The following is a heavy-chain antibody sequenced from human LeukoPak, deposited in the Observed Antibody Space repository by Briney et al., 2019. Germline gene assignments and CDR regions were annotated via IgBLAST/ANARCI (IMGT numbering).Heavy chain of an antibody. CDR3: ARDYVWAFDF. V-gene: IGHV3-48*02. CDR2: INHNGEAI. J-gene: IGHJ4*02. Sequence: GGSLRLSCAASGFPFSSHVLRWVRQAPGKGLVRIAYINHNGEAIYYPVFVKGRFIISRHNAKNSRLLQMNDLRDEDTAVYYCARDYVWAFDFWGQGTRVTVSS. CDR1: GFPFSSHV. D-gene: IGHD3-10*02.